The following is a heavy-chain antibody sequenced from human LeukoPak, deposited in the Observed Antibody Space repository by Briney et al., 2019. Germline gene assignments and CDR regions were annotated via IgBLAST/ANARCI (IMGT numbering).Heavy chain of an antibody. J-gene: IGHJ6*03. Sequence: GASVKVSCKASGGTFSSYAISWVRQAPGQGLEWMGGVIPIFATANYAQKFQGRVTITTDESSTTAYMELSSLRSEDTAVYYCARDGKVTIFGVVSKNYYYMDVWDKGTTVTVSS. V-gene: IGHV1-69*05. CDR3: ARDGKVTIFGVVSKNYYYMDV. CDR1: GGTFSSYA. CDR2: VIPIFATA. D-gene: IGHD3-3*01.